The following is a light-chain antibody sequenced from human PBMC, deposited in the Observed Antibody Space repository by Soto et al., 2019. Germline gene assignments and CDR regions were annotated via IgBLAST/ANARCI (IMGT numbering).Light chain of an antibody. CDR2: DAS. CDR3: QQRSNWTSIT. J-gene: IGKJ5*01. CDR1: QSVSSY. Sequence: EIVLTQSPATLSLSPGERATLSCRASQSVSSYLAWYQQKPGQAPRLLIYDASNWATGIPARFSGSGSGKDFTLTISSLEPEDFAVYYCQQRSNWTSITFGQGTRLEIK. V-gene: IGKV3-11*01.